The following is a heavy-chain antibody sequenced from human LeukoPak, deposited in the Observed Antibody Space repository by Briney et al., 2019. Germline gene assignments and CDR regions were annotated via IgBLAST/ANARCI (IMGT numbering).Heavy chain of an antibody. V-gene: IGHV1-8*01. CDR2: MSANSGNT. CDR3: ARSDVDIVATIISYYMDV. CDR1: GYSFASYD. Sequence: ASVTVSFKASGYSFASYDVNWVRQAPGQGREWMGWMSANSGNTLYAQKFQGRVTMTRNTSISTAYMELSSLRSEDTAIYYCARSDVDIVATIISYYMDVWGKGTTVTVSS. D-gene: IGHD5-12*01. J-gene: IGHJ6*03.